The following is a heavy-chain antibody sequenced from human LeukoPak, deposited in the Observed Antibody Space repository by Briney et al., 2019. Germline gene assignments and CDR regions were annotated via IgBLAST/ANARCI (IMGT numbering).Heavy chain of an antibody. CDR2: IIPIFGTA. V-gene: IGHV1-69*05. Sequence: SVKVSCKASGGTFSSYAISWVRQAPGQGLEWMGRIIPIFGTANYAQKFQGRVTITTDESTSTAYMELSSLRAEDTAVYYCARRIAARPPHRSYFDYWGQGTLVTVSS. CDR1: GGTFSSYA. CDR3: ARRIAARPPHRSYFDY. J-gene: IGHJ4*02. D-gene: IGHD6-6*01.